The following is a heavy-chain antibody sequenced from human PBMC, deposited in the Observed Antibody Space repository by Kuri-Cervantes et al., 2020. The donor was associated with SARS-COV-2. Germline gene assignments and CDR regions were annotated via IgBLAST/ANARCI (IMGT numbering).Heavy chain of an antibody. CDR2: ISSSGSTI. J-gene: IGHJ4*02. CDR3: VRNEWELISGYNLDY. Sequence: GESMNISCAASGNSFSSYEMNWVRQAAGKGLEWVSYISSSGSTIYYEDSVKGRFTISRNNAKNSLYLQMYIVRAEDTAVYYCVRNEWELISGYNLDYWGQGTLVTVSS. CDR1: GNSFSSYE. D-gene: IGHD1-26*01. V-gene: IGHV3-48*03.